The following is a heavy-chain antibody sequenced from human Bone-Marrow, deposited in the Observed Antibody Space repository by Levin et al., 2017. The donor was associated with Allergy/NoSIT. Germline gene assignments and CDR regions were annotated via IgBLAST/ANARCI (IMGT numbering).Heavy chain of an antibody. CDR1: GFAFSRYW. V-gene: IGHV3-7*03. CDR2: IKHDGGEN. Sequence: QPGGSLRLSCAASGFAFSRYWMNWVRQAPGKGLEWVANIKHDGGENYCVDSVKGRFTISRDNAKNSLYLQMNSLRVEDTAVYYCARASVTVITGHDAFDVWGQGTMVTVSS. J-gene: IGHJ3*01. D-gene: IGHD4-11*01. CDR3: ARASVTVITGHDAFDV.